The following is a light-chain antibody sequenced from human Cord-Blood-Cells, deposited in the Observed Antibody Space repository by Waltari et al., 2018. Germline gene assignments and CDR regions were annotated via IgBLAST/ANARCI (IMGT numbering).Light chain of an antibody. V-gene: IGLV2-14*01. CDR2: DVS. Sequence: SALTQPASVSGSPGQSITISCTGTSSDVGGYNYVYWYQQHPGKAPKLLIYDVSNRPPGVSNRFSGSKSGNTASLTISGLQAEDEADYYCSSYTSSSTYVFGTGTKVTVL. CDR1: SSDVGGYNY. CDR3: SSYTSSSTYV. J-gene: IGLJ1*01.